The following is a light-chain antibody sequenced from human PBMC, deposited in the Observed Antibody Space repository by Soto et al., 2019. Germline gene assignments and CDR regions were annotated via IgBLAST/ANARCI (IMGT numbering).Light chain of an antibody. CDR3: SSYTTSNTRQIV. CDR1: SSDVGGYNY. V-gene: IGLV2-14*03. J-gene: IGLJ1*01. CDR2: DVS. Sequence: CALTQPASVSGSAGQSITISCTGTSSDVGGYNYVSWYQHHPGKAPKLLIYDVSNRPSGISNRFSGSKSDNTASLTISGLQPEDEADYYCSSYTTSNTRQIVFGTGTKVTVL.